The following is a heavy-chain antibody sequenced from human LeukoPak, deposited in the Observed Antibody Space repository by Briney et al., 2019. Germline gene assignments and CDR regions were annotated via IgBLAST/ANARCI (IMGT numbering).Heavy chain of an antibody. J-gene: IGHJ3*02. CDR2: IYYSGRT. Sequence: PSETLSLTCTVSGGSLSSSSYYWGWIRQPPGKGLEWIGSIYYSGRTYYNPSLKSRVTISVDTSKNQFSLKLSSVTAADTAVYYCARRGPYIAAAGVRAFDIWGQGTMVTVSS. V-gene: IGHV4-39*01. D-gene: IGHD6-13*01. CDR1: GGSLSSSSYY. CDR3: ARRGPYIAAAGVRAFDI.